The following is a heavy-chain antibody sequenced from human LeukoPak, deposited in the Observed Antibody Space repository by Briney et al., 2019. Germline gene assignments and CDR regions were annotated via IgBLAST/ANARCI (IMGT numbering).Heavy chain of an antibody. CDR3: AKGRGPYYDSTVYSDYFDY. V-gene: IGHV3-23*01. J-gene: IGHJ4*02. D-gene: IGHD3-22*01. Sequence: PGGSLRLSCAASGFTFSSCAMSWVRQAPGKGLEWVSAISGGDGSTYYADSVKCRFTISRDNSKNTLFLQMNSLRAEDTALYYCAKGRGPYYDSTVYSDYFDYWGQGTLVTVSS. CDR1: GFTFSSCA. CDR2: ISGGDGST.